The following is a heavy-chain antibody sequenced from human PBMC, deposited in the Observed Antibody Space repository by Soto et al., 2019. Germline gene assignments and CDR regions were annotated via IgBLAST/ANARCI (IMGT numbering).Heavy chain of an antibody. D-gene: IGHD3-3*01. CDR2: MNPNSGNT. V-gene: IGHV1-8*01. CDR1: GYTFTSYD. J-gene: IGHJ6*03. Sequence: GASVKVSCKASGYTFTSYDINWVRQATGQGLEWMGWMNPNSGNTGYAQKFQGRVTMTRNTSISTAYMELSSLRSEDTAVYYCARGGYYDFWSGHLTPGLYMDVWGKGTTVTVSS. CDR3: ARGGYYDFWSGHLTPGLYMDV.